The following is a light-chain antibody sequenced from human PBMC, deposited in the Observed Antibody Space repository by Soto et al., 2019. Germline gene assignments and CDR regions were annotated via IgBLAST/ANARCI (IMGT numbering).Light chain of an antibody. CDR1: QDINSY. CDR3: QQYGDYSRT. J-gene: IGKJ1*01. CDR2: LAS. Sequence: DIQITHSPSTLSPSVSYRVTITCRASQDINSYLAWYQQKPGKAPKLLIYLASSLESGVPARFSGSGSATDFTLSISSLQPDDFATYYCQQYGDYSRTFGQGTKVDIK. V-gene: IGKV1-5*03.